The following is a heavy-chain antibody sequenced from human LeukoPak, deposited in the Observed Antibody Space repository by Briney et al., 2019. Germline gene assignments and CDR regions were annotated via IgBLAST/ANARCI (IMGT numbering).Heavy chain of an antibody. J-gene: IGHJ6*02. V-gene: IGHV1-3*01. CDR1: GYTFTSYA. CDR2: INAGNGNT. CDR3: ARDSRYSGSPQYSDGMDV. D-gene: IGHD1-26*01. Sequence: ASVKVSCKASGYTFTSYAMHWMRQAPGQRLEWMGWINAGNGNTKYSQKFQGRVTITRDTSASTAYMELSSLRSEDTAVYYCARDSRYSGSPQYSDGMDVWGQGTTVTVSS.